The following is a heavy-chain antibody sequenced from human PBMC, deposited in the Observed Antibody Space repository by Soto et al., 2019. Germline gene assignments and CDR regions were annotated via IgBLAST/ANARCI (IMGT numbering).Heavy chain of an antibody. CDR1: GFTFSSYA. D-gene: IGHD3-22*01. V-gene: IGHV3-23*01. Sequence: GGSLRLSCAASGFTFSSYAMSWVRQAPGKGLEWDSAISGSGGSTYYADSVKGRFTISRDNSKNTLYLQMNSLRAEDTAVYYCAKGYDSSGYYYYYYGMDVWGQGTTVTVSS. J-gene: IGHJ6*02. CDR3: AKGYDSSGYYYYYYGMDV. CDR2: ISGSGGST.